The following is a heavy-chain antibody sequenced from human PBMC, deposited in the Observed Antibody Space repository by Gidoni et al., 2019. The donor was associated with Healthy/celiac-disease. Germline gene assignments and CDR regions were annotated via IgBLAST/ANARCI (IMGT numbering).Heavy chain of an antibody. CDR2: ISAYNGNT. J-gene: IGHJ4*02. Sequence: QVQLVQSAAEVKKPGASVKVSCKASGYTFTSYGISWVRQAPGQGLEWMGWISAYNGNTNYAQKLQGRVTMTTDTYTSTAYMELRSMRSDDTAVYYCARDYDCWSGLYYFDYWGQGTLVTVSS. CDR3: ARDYDCWSGLYYFDY. D-gene: IGHD3-3*01. V-gene: IGHV1-18*01. CDR1: GYTFTSYG.